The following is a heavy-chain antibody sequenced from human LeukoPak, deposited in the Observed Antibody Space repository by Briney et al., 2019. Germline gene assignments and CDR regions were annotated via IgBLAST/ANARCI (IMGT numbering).Heavy chain of an antibody. Sequence: APVKVSCKASGYIFTSYDINWVRQATGQGLEWMGWMNPNSGNTVYAQKFQGRVTMTRNTSISTAYMELSSLRSEDTAVYYCARGKGPERSSGQLLHWGQGTLVTVSS. CDR3: ARGKGPERSSGQLLH. J-gene: IGHJ4*02. V-gene: IGHV1-8*01. CDR2: MNPNSGNT. CDR1: GYIFTSYD. D-gene: IGHD3-22*01.